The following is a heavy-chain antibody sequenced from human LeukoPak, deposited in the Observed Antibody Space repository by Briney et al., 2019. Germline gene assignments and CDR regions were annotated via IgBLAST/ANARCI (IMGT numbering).Heavy chain of an antibody. CDR3: AKALPQYCSSTSCLAMDV. J-gene: IGHJ6*02. D-gene: IGHD2-2*01. V-gene: IGHV3-23*01. CDR2: ISGSGGST. Sequence: GGSLRLSCAASGFTFSSYAMSWVRQAPGKGLEWVSAISGSGGSTYYADSVKGRFTISRGNSKNTLYLQMNSLRAEDTAVYYCAKALPQYCSSTSCLAMDVWGQGTTVTVSS. CDR1: GFTFSSYA.